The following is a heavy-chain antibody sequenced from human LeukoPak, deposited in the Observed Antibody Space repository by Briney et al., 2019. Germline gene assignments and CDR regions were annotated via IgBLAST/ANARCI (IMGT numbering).Heavy chain of an antibody. V-gene: IGHV3-23*01. Sequence: GGALRLSCAASGFTFTNYAMYWVRQAPGKGLEWVSSVSGCDDSTYYADSVKGRFTISRDTSKKTLYLQMNSLRAEDTAVYYCAKWGDYDILTGYFDPDYWGQGTLVTVSS. D-gene: IGHD3-9*01. CDR1: GFTFTNYA. CDR3: AKWGDYDILTGYFDPDY. CDR2: VSGCDDST. J-gene: IGHJ4*02.